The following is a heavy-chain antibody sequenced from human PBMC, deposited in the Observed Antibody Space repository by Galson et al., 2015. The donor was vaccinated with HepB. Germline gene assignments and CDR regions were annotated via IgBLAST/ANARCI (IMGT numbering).Heavy chain of an antibody. Sequence: SLRLSCAGSGFTFDSYGIHWVRQAPGKGLEWVALISYDGSSKYYADSVKGRFTISRDNSKSTVYLQMNSLRAEDTAVYYCAKDLGYSDYWGQGTLVTVSS. CDR2: ISYDGSSK. J-gene: IGHJ4*02. CDR1: GFTFDSYG. CDR3: AKDLGYSDY. D-gene: IGHD7-27*01. V-gene: IGHV3-30*18.